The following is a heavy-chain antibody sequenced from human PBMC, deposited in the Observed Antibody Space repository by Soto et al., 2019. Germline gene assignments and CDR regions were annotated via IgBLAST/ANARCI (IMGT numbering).Heavy chain of an antibody. CDR2: INAGNGNT. CDR1: GYTFTSYA. J-gene: IGHJ4*02. V-gene: IGHV1-3*05. CDR3: ARSIVVVTALDY. D-gene: IGHD2-21*02. Sequence: QVQLVQSGAEEKKPGASVKVSCKASGYTFTSYAMHWVRQAPGQRLEWMGWINAGNGNTKDSQKFQGXVXXXRXXSARTAYMERSSLRSEDTAVYYCARSIVVVTALDYWGQGTLVTVSS.